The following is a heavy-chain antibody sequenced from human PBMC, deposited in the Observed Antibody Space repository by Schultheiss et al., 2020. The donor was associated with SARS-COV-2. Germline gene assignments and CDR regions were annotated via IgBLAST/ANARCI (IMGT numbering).Heavy chain of an antibody. CDR3: ARDLRYCSSTSCYHGAFDY. V-gene: IGHV4-59*06. CDR1: SDSISNYY. D-gene: IGHD2-2*01. Sequence: SQTLSLTCTVSSDSISNYYWSWIRQPAGKGLEWIGYIYYSGSTYYNPSLKSRVTISVDTSKNQFSLKLSSVTAADTAVYYCARDLRYCSSTSCYHGAFDYWGQGTLVTVSS. CDR2: IYYSGST. J-gene: IGHJ4*02.